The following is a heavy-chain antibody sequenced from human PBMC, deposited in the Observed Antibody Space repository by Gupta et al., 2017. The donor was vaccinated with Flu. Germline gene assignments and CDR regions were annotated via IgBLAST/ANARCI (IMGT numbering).Heavy chain of an antibody. Sequence: QVQLVESGGGLVKPGGSLRLSCPASGFTFSDHSMPWIRQAPGKGLEWISNISRGGSIIYYADSVKGRFTISRDNANNSLYLQMNSLSAEDTAVYYCARDGGRRTILYGMDVWGQGTTVTVS. CDR3: ARDGGRRTILYGMDV. CDR1: GFTFSDHS. V-gene: IGHV3-11*01. D-gene: IGHD3-16*01. J-gene: IGHJ6*02. CDR2: ISRGGSII.